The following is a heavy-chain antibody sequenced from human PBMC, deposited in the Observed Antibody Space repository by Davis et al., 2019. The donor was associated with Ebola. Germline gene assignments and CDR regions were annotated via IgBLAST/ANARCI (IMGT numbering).Heavy chain of an antibody. D-gene: IGHD1-1*01. J-gene: IGHJ6*02. Sequence: ASVKVFCKASGYTFTSYGISWVRQAPGQGLEWMGWISAYNGNTNYAQKLQGRVTMTRDTSTSTVYMELSSLRSEDTAVYYCTRQLERRPYYYYGMDVWGQGTTVTVSS. CDR1: GYTFTSYG. CDR2: ISAYNGNT. V-gene: IGHV1-18*01. CDR3: TRQLERRPYYYYGMDV.